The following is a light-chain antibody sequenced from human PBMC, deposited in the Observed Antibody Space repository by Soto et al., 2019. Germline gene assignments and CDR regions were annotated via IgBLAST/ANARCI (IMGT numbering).Light chain of an antibody. J-gene: IGKJ4*01. Sequence: DIQMTQSPSTLSASVGDRVTITCRASQSISTWLAWYQQKPGKAPKLLIYKASSLEGGVPSRFSGSGSGTDFTLTISSLQPDDFATYHCQQYQSYSLTFGGGTQVDIK. CDR2: KAS. V-gene: IGKV1-5*03. CDR1: QSISTW. CDR3: QQYQSYSLT.